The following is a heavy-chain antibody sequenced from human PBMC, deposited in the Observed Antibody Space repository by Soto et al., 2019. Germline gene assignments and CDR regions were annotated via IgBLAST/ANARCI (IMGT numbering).Heavy chain of an antibody. CDR2: INAGNSKT. CDR1: GYTFSGHA. J-gene: IGHJ5*02. Sequence: QVHFVQSGAEVKKPGASVKVSCKASGYTFSGHAIHWLRQAPGQRPEWLGWINAGNSKTYYSEKFEGRVTFTRDTVATTVNMELTSLTSEDTAVYYCGRDQSGTGYYVDWFDPWGQGTRVTVSS. D-gene: IGHD3-10*02. CDR3: GRDQSGTGYYVDWFDP. V-gene: IGHV1-3*01.